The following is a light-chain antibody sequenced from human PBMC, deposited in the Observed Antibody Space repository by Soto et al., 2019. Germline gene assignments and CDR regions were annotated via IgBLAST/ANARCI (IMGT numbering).Light chain of an antibody. CDR3: QQRSNWPPVT. V-gene: IGKV3-11*01. CDR1: QSVSSY. J-gene: IGKJ4*01. Sequence: EIVLTQSPATLSLSPGERATLSCRASQSVSSYLAWYQQKPGQAPRLLIYDASNRATGITARFSGSGSGTAFTLTISSLEPEDFAIYYCQQRSNWPPVTFGGGTKVEIK. CDR2: DAS.